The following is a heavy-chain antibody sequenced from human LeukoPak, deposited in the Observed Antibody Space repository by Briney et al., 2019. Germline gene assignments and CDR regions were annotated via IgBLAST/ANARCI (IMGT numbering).Heavy chain of an antibody. Sequence: GGSLRLSCAASGFTFNNAWMNWVRQAPGKGLEWVGRIKSKNVGGTTDYAAPVKGRFTISRDDSKNTVYLQMNSLKIEDTAVYYCTAHAAFDPWGQGTLVTVSS. CDR1: GFTFNNAW. CDR2: IKSKNVGGTT. V-gene: IGHV3-15*01. CDR3: TAHAAFDP. J-gene: IGHJ5*02.